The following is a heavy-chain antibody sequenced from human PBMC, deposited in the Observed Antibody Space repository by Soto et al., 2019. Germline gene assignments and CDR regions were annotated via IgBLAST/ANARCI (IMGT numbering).Heavy chain of an antibody. Sequence: SETLSLTCAVYGGSFTGFYWTWVRQPPGKGPEWIGEISHSGTTNFNPSLKSRVTLSVDRLRNQFSLTLTSVTAADTAVYYRARGLYSTNAFDAWGQGTMVTVSS. D-gene: IGHD4-4*01. CDR3: ARGLYSTNAFDA. CDR1: GGSFTGFY. V-gene: IGHV4-34*01. CDR2: ISHSGTT. J-gene: IGHJ3*01.